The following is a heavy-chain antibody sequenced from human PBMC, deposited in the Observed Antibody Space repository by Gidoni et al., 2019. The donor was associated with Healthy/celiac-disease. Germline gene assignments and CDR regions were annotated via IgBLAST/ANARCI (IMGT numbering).Heavy chain of an antibody. CDR1: CGSISSGGYY. Sequence: QVQLQESGPGLVKPSQTPSLTCTVPCGSISSGGYYWSWIRQHPGKGLEWIGYIYYSGSTYYNPSLKGRVTISVDTSKNQFSLKLSSVTAADTAVYYCARGEQLVLSGFDYWGQGTLVTVSS. CDR3: ARGEQLVLSGFDY. D-gene: IGHD6-6*01. V-gene: IGHV4-31*03. J-gene: IGHJ4*02. CDR2: IYYSGST.